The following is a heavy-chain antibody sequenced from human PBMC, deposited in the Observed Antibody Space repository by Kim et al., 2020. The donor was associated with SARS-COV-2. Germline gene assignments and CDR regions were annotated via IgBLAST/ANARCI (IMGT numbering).Heavy chain of an antibody. CDR1: GDSISNTGYF. CDR3: ATYTWPRIVAAGTWYFDL. D-gene: IGHD6-13*01. V-gene: IGHV4-39*01. J-gene: IGHJ2*01. Sequence: SETLSLTCIVSGDSISNTGYFWGWIRQPPGKGLEWIGTMYYSGSTYYNPSLKSRVTMSLDTSKNQFSLRLSSVTASDTAFYYCATYTWPRIVAAGTWYFDLGGRGTLVPVSS. CDR2: MYYSGST.